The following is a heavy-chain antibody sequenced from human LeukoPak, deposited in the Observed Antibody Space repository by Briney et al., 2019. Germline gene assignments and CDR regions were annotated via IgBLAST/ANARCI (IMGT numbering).Heavy chain of an antibody. CDR2: ISSSGSTI. V-gene: IGHV3-48*03. D-gene: IGHD1-20*01. J-gene: IGHJ4*02. CDR1: GFTFSSYE. Sequence: GGSLTLSCAASGFTFSSYEMNWVRQAPGKGLEWVSYISSSGSTIYYADSVKGRFTISRDNSKNTLYLQMNSLRAEDTAVYYCAKDKPPSDNWNDYWGQGTLDTVSS. CDR3: AKDKPPSDNWNDY.